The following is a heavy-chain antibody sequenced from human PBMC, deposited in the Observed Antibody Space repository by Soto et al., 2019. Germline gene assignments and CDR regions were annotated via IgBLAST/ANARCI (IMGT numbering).Heavy chain of an antibody. CDR2: IIPIFGTA. V-gene: IGHV1-69*13. Sequence: SVKVSCKASGVTFSNYAINWVRQAPGQGLEWMGGIIPIFGTANYAQKFQGRVTITADESTSTAYLDLRSLRSEDTAVYYCARPVEMATISRSYLFYWGQGTLVTVSS. D-gene: IGHD5-12*01. CDR1: GVTFSNYA. J-gene: IGHJ4*02. CDR3: ARPVEMATISRSYLFY.